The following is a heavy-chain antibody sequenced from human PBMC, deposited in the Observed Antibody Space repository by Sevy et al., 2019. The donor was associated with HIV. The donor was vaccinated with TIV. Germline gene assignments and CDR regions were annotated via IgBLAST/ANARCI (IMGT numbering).Heavy chain of an antibody. J-gene: IGHJ5*02. CDR2: IDWDGGST. CDR3: AKGSGGSGSYYDA. Sequence: GGSLRLSCAASGFTFDDYAMHWVRQAPGKGLEWFSRIDWDGGSTYYADSVKGRFIISRGNSKNSLYLQMNGLRAEDTAFYYCAKGSGGSGSYYDAWGQGTLVTVSS. D-gene: IGHD3-10*01. CDR1: GFTFDDYA. V-gene: IGHV3-43D*04.